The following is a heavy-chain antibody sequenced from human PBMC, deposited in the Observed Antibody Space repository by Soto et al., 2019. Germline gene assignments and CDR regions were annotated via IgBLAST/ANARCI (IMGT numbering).Heavy chain of an antibody. CDR3: GAYCSITYSYDSFDP. J-gene: IGHJ5*02. D-gene: IGHD2-2*01. V-gene: IGHV4-39*01. CDR1: GGSIGSSSYY. Sequence: SETLSLTCSVSGGSIGSSSYYFGWIRQPPGKGLEWIGSLYYTGTTYYNSSLKSRVTISADKSQNQFSLRLSSVTAADTAVYYCGAYCSITYSYDSFDPWGQGTLVTVSS. CDR2: LYYTGTT.